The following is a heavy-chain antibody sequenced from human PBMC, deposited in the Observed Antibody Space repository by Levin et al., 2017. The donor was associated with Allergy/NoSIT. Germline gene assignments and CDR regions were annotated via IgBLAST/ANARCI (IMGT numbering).Heavy chain of an antibody. D-gene: IGHD2/OR15-2a*01. Sequence: GESLKISCKASSYTFTSYYISWVRQAPGQGLEWMGCISVYNGNTNYAQKLQGRVAMTTDTSTNTAYMELRSLRSDDTAVYYCARGGPGDGNTYPFDYWGQGTLVSVSS. J-gene: IGHJ4*02. CDR2: ISVYNGNT. CDR3: ARGGPGDGNTYPFDY. V-gene: IGHV1-18*01. CDR1: SYTFTSYY.